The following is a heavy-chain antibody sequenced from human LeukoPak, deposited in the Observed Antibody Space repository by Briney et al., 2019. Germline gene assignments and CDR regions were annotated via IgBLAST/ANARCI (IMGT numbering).Heavy chain of an antibody. CDR2: IYTSGST. D-gene: IGHD2-2*01. CDR3: AREAYYCSSTSCYYNWFDP. Sequence: PSETLSLTCTVSGGSISSGSYYWSWIRQPAGKGLEWIVRIYTSGSTNYNPSLKSRVTISVDTSKNQFSLKLSSVTAADTAVYYCAREAYYCSSTSCYYNWFDPWGQGTLVTVSS. V-gene: IGHV4-61*02. CDR1: GGSISSGSYY. J-gene: IGHJ5*02.